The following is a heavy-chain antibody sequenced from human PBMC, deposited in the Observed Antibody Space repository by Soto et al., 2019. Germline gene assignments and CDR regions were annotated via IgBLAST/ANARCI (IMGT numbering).Heavy chain of an antibody. J-gene: IGHJ6*02. D-gene: IGHD2-15*01. V-gene: IGHV1-18*01. Sequence: QVQLVQSGAEVKKPGASVKVSCKASGYTFTSYGISWVRQAPGQGLEWMGWISAYNGNTNYAQKLQGRVTMTTDTSTSTAYMELRSLRSDDTAVYYCATGIVVVVAATRTYYYGMDVWGQGTTVTVSS. CDR3: ATGIVVVVAATRTYYYGMDV. CDR1: GYTFTSYG. CDR2: ISAYNGNT.